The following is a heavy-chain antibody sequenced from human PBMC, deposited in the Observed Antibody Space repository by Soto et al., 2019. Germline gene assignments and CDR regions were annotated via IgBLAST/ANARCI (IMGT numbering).Heavy chain of an antibody. V-gene: IGHV1-3*01. J-gene: IGHJ5*02. CDR1: GYTFTSYA. Sequence: ASVKVSCKASGYTFTSYAMHWVRQAPGQRLEWMGWINADNGNTKYSQKFQGRVTITRDTSASTAYMELSSLRSEDTAVYYCARDLITMVRGVYNWFDPWGQGTLVTVSS. CDR3: ARDLITMVRGVYNWFDP. D-gene: IGHD3-10*01. CDR2: INADNGNT.